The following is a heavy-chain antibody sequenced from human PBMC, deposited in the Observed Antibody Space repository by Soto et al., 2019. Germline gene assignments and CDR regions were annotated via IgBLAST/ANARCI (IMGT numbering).Heavy chain of an antibody. Sequence: QVQLVQSGAEVKKPGASVKFSCKASGYTFTSYGISWVRQAPGQGREWMGWISAYNGNTNYAQKLQGRVTMTTDTCQSTDYMELRSLRYDDTAVYYCARDLAAGNCDYWGQGTLVTVSS. CDR3: ARDLAAGNCDY. D-gene: IGHD6-13*01. V-gene: IGHV1-18*01. CDR1: GYTFTSYG. J-gene: IGHJ4*02. CDR2: ISAYNGNT.